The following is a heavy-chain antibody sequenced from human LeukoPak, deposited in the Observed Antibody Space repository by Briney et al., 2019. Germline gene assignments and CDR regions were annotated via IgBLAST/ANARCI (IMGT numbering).Heavy chain of an antibody. Sequence: SETLSLTCTVSGGSIRNYYWSWIRQPPGKGLEWIGYIYYSGSTNYNPSLKSRVTVSVDTSKNQFSLKLSSVTAADTAVYYCARAVAGNFDYWGQGTLVTVSS. D-gene: IGHD6-19*01. V-gene: IGHV4-59*01. CDR3: ARAVAGNFDY. CDR2: IYYSGST. J-gene: IGHJ4*02. CDR1: GGSIRNYY.